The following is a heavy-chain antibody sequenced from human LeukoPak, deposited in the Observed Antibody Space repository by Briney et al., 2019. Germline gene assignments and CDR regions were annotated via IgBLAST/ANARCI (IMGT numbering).Heavy chain of an antibody. Sequence: SETLSLTCGVSGGSISSYYWTWIRQPAGSGLEWIGRIYTSGTTDYSPSLRTRVTISVDASRNQFSLNLSSVTAADTAVYYCARWSGSVTARNYYYYMDVWGEGTTVTVSS. V-gene: IGHV4-4*07. D-gene: IGHD6-6*01. CDR1: GGSISSYY. CDR3: ARWSGSVTARNYYYYMDV. J-gene: IGHJ6*03. CDR2: IYTSGTT.